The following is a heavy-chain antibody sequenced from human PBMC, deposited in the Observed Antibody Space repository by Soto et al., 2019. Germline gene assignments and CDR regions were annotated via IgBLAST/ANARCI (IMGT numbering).Heavy chain of an antibody. CDR1: GYTFTSYG. J-gene: IGHJ4*02. CDR2: ISAYNGNT. Sequence: DSVKVSCKASGYTFTSYGISWVRQAPGQGLEWMGWISAYNGNTNYAQKLQGRVTMTTDTSTSTAYMELRSLRSDDKAVYYCARDVPIGVKGGYSPRDDYWGQGNLVTVSS. CDR3: ARDVPIGVKGGYSPRDDY. V-gene: IGHV1-18*01. D-gene: IGHD5-18*01.